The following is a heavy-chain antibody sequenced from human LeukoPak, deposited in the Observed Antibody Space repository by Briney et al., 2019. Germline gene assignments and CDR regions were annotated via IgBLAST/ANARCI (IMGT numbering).Heavy chain of an antibody. V-gene: IGHV1-18*01. Sequence: ASVKVSCKASGYTFTSYGISWVRQAPEQGLEWMGWISAYNGNTNYAQKLQGRVTMTTDTSTSTAYMELRSLRSDDTAVYYCARDFKLWSSGYSDYWGQGTLVTVSS. J-gene: IGHJ4*02. CDR3: ARDFKLWSSGYSDY. CDR2: ISAYNGNT. CDR1: GYTFTSYG. D-gene: IGHD3-22*01.